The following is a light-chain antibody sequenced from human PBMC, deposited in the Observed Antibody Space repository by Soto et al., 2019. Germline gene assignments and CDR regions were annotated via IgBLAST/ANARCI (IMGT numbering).Light chain of an antibody. J-gene: IGKJ1*01. V-gene: IGKV3-15*01. CDR1: QSVSSSY. CDR2: GAS. Sequence: EIVLTQSPGTLSLSPGERATLSCRASQSVSSSYLAWYQQKPGQAPRLLTYGASSRATGIPARFSGSGSGTEFTLTIYSLQSEDFAIYYCQQYNNWPRTFGQGTKVDIK. CDR3: QQYNNWPRT.